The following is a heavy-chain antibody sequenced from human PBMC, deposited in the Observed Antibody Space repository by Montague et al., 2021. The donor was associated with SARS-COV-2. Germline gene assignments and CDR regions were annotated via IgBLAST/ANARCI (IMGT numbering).Heavy chain of an antibody. Sequence: CAISGDSVSRYNGAWNWIRQSPSRGLEWLGRTYYGSKWYTDYAVSVRSRITINPHTSKNQFSLHLNSVTPEDTAVYYCARSRVISSSWVIDYWGQGTLVTVSS. D-gene: IGHD6-13*01. V-gene: IGHV6-1*01. CDR1: GDSVSRYNGA. CDR3: ARSRVISSSWVIDY. J-gene: IGHJ4*02. CDR2: TYYGSKWYT.